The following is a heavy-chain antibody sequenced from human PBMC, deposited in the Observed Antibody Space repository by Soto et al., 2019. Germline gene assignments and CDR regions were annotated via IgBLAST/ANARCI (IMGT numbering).Heavy chain of an antibody. Sequence: GSLRLSCAASGFTFSSYAMSWVRQAPGKGLEWVSAISGSGGSTYYADSVKGRFTISRDNSKNTLYLQMNSLRAEDTAVYYCAKDEGYEPQPYYFDYWGQGTLVTVSS. CDR2: ISGSGGST. CDR1: GFTFSSYA. D-gene: IGHD3-16*01. J-gene: IGHJ4*02. CDR3: AKDEGYEPQPYYFDY. V-gene: IGHV3-23*01.